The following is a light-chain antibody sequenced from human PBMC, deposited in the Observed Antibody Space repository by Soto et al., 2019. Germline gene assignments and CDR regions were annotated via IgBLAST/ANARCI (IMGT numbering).Light chain of an antibody. CDR3: QFYNSYSRT. V-gene: IGKV3-11*01. CDR1: QSISNY. J-gene: IGKJ1*01. CDR2: DVS. Sequence: EIVLTQSPATLSLSPGERATLSCRASQSISNYLAWYQQKAGQAPRLLIYDVSNRATGIPARFSGSGSGTQFTLTITSLQPDDFATYYCQFYNSYSRTFGQGTKVDIK.